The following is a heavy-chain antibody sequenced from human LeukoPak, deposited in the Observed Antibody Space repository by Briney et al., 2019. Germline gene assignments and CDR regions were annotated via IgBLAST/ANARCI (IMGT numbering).Heavy chain of an antibody. J-gene: IGHJ5*02. D-gene: IGHD4/OR15-4a*01. CDR3: AMSPPRGAWFDP. V-gene: IGHV4-59*12. Sequence: SETLSLTCSVSGGSITSDYWSWIRQSPGKGLEWIGFIYDSGSTIYNPSLKSRVAISVDTSKNQFSLKLRSVTAADTAIYYCAMSPPRGAWFDPWGQGTLVTVSS. CDR1: GGSITSDY. CDR2: IYDSGST.